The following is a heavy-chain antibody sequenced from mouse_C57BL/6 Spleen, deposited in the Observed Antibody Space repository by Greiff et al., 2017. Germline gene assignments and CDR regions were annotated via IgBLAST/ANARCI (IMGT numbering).Heavy chain of an antibody. CDR3: VGDSSGPYARDY. D-gene: IGHD3-2*02. Sequence: QVQLQQPGAELVKPGASVKLSCKASGYTFTSYWMQWVKQRPGQGLEWIGEIDPSDSYTNYNQKFKGKATLTVDTSSSTAYMQLSSLTSEDSAVYYGVGDSSGPYARDYWGQGTSVTVSS. CDR2: IDPSDSYT. J-gene: IGHJ4*01. CDR1: GYTFTSYW. V-gene: IGHV1-50*01.